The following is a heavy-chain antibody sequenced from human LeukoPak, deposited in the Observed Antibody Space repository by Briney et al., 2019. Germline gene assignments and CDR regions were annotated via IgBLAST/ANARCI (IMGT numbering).Heavy chain of an antibody. V-gene: IGHV5-51*01. D-gene: IGHD6-19*01. CDR1: GYIFTRYC. CDR3: ARLGPVACSSYFDS. CDR2: IFPGDSDT. J-gene: IGHJ4*03. Sequence: GESLKIFCRSSGYIFTRYCLDWVRQMPGEGMEWMGIIFPGDSDTSYSPSFQGQDTISVDKSTITAYLQWNSLNSSDTALYYCARLGPVACSSYFDSWGKGALVTVS.